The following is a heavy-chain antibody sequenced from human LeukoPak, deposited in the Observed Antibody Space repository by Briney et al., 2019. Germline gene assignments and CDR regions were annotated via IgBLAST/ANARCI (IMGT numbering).Heavy chain of an antibody. D-gene: IGHD3-3*01. CDR3: ARESYYDFWSGYYDIDY. V-gene: IGHV3-48*01. Sequence: GGSLRLSCAASGFTFSSYSMNWVRQAPGKGLEWVSYISSSSSTIYYADSEKGRFTISRDNAKNSLYLQMNSLRAEDTAVYYCARESYYDFWSGYYDIDYWGQGTLVTVSS. CDR1: GFTFSSYS. CDR2: ISSSSSTI. J-gene: IGHJ4*02.